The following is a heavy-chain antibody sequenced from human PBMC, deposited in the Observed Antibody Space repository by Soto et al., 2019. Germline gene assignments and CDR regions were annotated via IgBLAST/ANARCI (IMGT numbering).Heavy chain of an antibody. V-gene: IGHV4-30-2*01. CDR3: ASLRSGWGIDY. J-gene: IGHJ4*02. D-gene: IGHD6-19*01. CDR2: IYHSGST. CDR1: GGSISSGGYS. Sequence: QLQLQESGSGLVKPSQTLSLTCAVSGGSISSGGYSWSWIRQPPGKGLEWIGYIYHSGSTYYNPSLKSRVTISVDRSKNQFSLKLSSVTAADTAVYCASLRSGWGIDYWGQGTLVTVSS.